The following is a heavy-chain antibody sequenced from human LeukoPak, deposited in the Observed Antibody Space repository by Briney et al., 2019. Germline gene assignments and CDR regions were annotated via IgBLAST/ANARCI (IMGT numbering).Heavy chain of an antibody. CDR1: GFTVSSNF. D-gene: IGHD5-24*01. CDR2: IYSGGST. CDR3: ARHRGDGWLLYYFDY. J-gene: IGHJ4*02. V-gene: IGHV3-66*04. Sequence: PGGSLRLSCAVSGFTVSSNFMSCVRQAPGKGLEWVSVIYSGGSTYYADSVKGRFTISRDNSKNTLYLQMNSLRVEDTAVYYCARHRGDGWLLYYFDYWGQGTLVTVSS.